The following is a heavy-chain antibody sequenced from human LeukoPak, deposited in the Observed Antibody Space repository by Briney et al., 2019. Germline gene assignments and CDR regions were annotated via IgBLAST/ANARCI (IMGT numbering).Heavy chain of an antibody. J-gene: IGHJ5*01. Sequence: SGPTLVKPTQTLTLTCTFSGLSLSTSGVGVGWIRQPPGKALEWLALIYWDDDKRYSPSLKSRLTITKDTSKNQVVLTMTNMDPVDTATYHCAHTALRAGFGEKDWFDSWGQGTLVTVSS. CDR1: GLSLSTSGVG. CDR3: AHTALRAGFGEKDWFDS. CDR2: IYWDDDK. V-gene: IGHV2-5*02. D-gene: IGHD3-10*01.